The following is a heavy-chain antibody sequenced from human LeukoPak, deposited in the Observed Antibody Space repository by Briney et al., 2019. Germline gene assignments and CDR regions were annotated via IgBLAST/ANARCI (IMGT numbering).Heavy chain of an antibody. Sequence: PSETLSLTCAVYGGSFSGYYWSWIRQPPGKGLEWIGEINHSGSTNYNPSLKSRVTISVDTSKNQFSLKLSSVTAADTAVYYCARVGYCSSTSCYKSTNFDYWGQGTLVTVSS. CDR2: INHSGST. J-gene: IGHJ4*02. D-gene: IGHD2-2*02. CDR3: ARVGYCSSTSCYKSTNFDY. V-gene: IGHV4-34*01. CDR1: GGSFSGYY.